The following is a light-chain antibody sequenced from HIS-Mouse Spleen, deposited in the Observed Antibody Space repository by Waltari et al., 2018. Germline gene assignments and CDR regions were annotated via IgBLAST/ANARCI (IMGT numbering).Light chain of an antibody. CDR1: ALPKKY. CDR2: EDS. V-gene: IGLV3-10*01. CDR3: YSTDSSGNHRV. J-gene: IGLJ2*01. Sequence: SYELTQPPSVSVSPGQTARITCSGDALPKKYAYWYQPKSGQAPVLVIYEDSKGPSGIPERFSGSSSGTMATLTISGAQVEDEADYYCYSTDSSGNHRVFGGGTKLTVL.